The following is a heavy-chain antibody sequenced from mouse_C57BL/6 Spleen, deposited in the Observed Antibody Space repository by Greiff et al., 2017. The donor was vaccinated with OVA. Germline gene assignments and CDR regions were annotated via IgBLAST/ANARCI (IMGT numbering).Heavy chain of an antibody. CDR1: GFSLTSYG. CDR2: IWGDGST. D-gene: IGHD4-1*01. V-gene: IGHV2-3*01. Sequence: VKLVESGPGLVAPSQSLSITRTVSGFSLTSYGVSWVRQPPGKGLEWLGVIWGDGSTNYHSALISRLSISKDNSKSQVFLKLDSLQTGGTAAGDCAKGNWDGGYFDCWGQGTTLAVSS. J-gene: IGHJ2*01. CDR3: AKGNWDGGYFDC.